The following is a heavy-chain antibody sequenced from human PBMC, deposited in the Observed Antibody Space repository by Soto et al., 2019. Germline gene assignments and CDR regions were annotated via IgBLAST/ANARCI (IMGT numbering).Heavy chain of an antibody. CDR1: GYTFSNYY. J-gene: IGHJ4*02. CDR3: AREPDYGPHLAH. Sequence: VGSLRLSCRSSGYTFSNYYIICVRQAPGKGLEWVANIRQDGGEKYCVDSVKGRFTISRDNTQNSMYLQMNSLRAEDTAVYYCAREPDYGPHLAHWGQGSLVPVXA. CDR2: IRQDGGEK. D-gene: IGHD4-17*01. V-gene: IGHV3-7*03.